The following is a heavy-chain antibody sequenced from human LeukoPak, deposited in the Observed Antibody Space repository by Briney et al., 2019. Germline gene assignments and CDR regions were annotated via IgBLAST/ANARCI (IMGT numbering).Heavy chain of an antibody. Sequence: GRSLRLSCAASGFTFSSYGMHWVRQAPGKGLEWVAVIWYDGSNKYYADSVKGRFTISRDNSKNTLYLQMNSLRGEDTAVYFCARDDGAYVGYWGQGTLVTVSS. CDR2: IWYDGSNK. CDR3: ARDDGAYVGY. D-gene: IGHD4/OR15-4a*01. CDR1: GFTFSSYG. J-gene: IGHJ4*02. V-gene: IGHV3-33*01.